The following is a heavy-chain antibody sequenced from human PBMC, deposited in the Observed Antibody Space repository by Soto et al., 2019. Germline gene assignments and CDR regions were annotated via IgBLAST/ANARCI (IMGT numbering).Heavy chain of an antibody. V-gene: IGHV4-34*01. D-gene: IGHD1-7*01. J-gene: IGHJ5*02. CDR3: ARELELRREGEFWFDP. CDR2: INHSGST. Sequence: PSETLSLAGAVYVGSFSGYYWSWMRQPPGKGLEWIGEINHSGSTNYNPSLKSRVTISVDTSKNQFSLKLSSVTAADTAVYYCARELELRREGEFWFDPWGQGTLVTVSS. CDR1: VGSFSGYY.